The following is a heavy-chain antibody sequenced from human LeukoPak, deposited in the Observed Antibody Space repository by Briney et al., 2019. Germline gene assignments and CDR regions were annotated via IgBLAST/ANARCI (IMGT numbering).Heavy chain of an antibody. CDR3: AVDWYDSSGYGTFDY. Sequence: PGGSLRLSCSASGFTFSSYAMHWVRQAPGKGLEYVSAISSNGGSTYYADSVKGRFTISRDNSKNTLYLQMHSLRAEDTAVYYCAVDWYDSSGYGTFDYWGQGTLVTVSS. CDR2: ISSNGGST. D-gene: IGHD3-22*01. J-gene: IGHJ4*02. V-gene: IGHV3-64*04. CDR1: GFTFSSYA.